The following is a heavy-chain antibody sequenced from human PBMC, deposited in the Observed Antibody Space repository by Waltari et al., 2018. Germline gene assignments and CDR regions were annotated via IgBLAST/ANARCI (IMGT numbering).Heavy chain of an antibody. J-gene: IGHJ4*02. Sequence: QLHLVQSGAEVKKSGASVKVSCKASGYSFGGYYLYWVRQAPGQGLEWMGWINPTNGVTNYAQKCQGRVTMTRDTSINSVYMDLSRLRSDDTAVYFCARGLGGISPFDYWGRGTLVTVSS. CDR3: ARGLGGISPFDY. CDR1: GYSFGGYY. V-gene: IGHV1-2*02. D-gene: IGHD3-16*01. CDR2: INPTNGVT.